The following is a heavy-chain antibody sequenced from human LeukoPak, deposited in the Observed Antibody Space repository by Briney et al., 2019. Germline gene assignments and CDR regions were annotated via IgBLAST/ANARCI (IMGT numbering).Heavy chain of an antibody. D-gene: IGHD3-10*01. CDR1: DGAIAGYS. V-gene: IGHV4-59*12. CDR3: ARRFIRGVIRNNWFDP. CDR2: IYYSGDT. J-gene: IGHJ5*02. Sequence: SETLSLTCTVSDGAIAGYSWSWIRQPPGKGLEWIGYIYYSGDTNYNPSLQSRVTVSVDTSKNQFSLKLTSVTAADTAVYYCARRFIRGVIRNNWFDPWGQGTLVTVSS.